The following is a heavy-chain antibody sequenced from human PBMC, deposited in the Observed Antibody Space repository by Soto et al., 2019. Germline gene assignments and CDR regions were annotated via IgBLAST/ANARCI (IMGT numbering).Heavy chain of an antibody. J-gene: IGHJ6*03. Sequence: QVQLQQSGPGLVKPSQTLSLTCDISGDSVSSNSAAWNWIRQTPSRGLEWLGRTYYRSKWYINYAVSEKIQITVNPDTSKNQFSLQLNSVTPEDTAVYYCARGSWDDFTGHYYMDVWGKGTTVTVSS. D-gene: IGHD1-1*01. CDR3: ARGSWDDFTGHYYMDV. CDR2: TYYRSKWYI. V-gene: IGHV6-1*01. CDR1: GDSVSSNSAA.